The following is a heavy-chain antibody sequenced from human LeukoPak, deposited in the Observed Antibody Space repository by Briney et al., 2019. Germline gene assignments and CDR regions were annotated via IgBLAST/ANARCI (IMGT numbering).Heavy chain of an antibody. V-gene: IGHV3-30*18. D-gene: IGHD6-13*01. CDR2: ISYDGSNK. Sequence: GGSLRLSCAASGFTFSSYGMHWVRQAPGKGLEWVAVISYDGSNKYYADSVKGRFTISRDNSKNTLYLQMNSLRAEDTAVYYCAKLGDSSSWHDYWGQGTLVTVSS. CDR1: GFTFSSYG. CDR3: AKLGDSSSWHDY. J-gene: IGHJ4*02.